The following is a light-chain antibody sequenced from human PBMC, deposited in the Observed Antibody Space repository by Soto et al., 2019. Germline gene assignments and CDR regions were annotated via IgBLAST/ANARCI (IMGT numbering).Light chain of an antibody. CDR2: DVS. J-gene: IGLJ1*01. CDR3: SSYASNSSPYV. CDR1: SSDVGGYTY. Sequence: QSALTQPASVSGSPGQSITISGTGTSSDVGGYTYVSWYQHHPGKAPKLMIYDVSNRPSGVSNRFSGSRSGNTASLTFSGLQAEDEADSYCSSYASNSSPYVFGTGTKLTVL. V-gene: IGLV2-14*03.